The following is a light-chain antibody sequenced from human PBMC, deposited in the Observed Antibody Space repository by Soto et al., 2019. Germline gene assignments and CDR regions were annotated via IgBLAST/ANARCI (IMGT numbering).Light chain of an antibody. V-gene: IGKV3-15*01. CDR2: GAS. CDR1: QSVRTN. CDR3: QQRSNWLWT. Sequence: EIVMTQSPATLSVSPGERVTLSCWASQSVRTNLAWYQQKPGQAPRLLIYGASTRATGIPARFSGSGSGTEFTLTISSLQSEDFAVYYCQQRSNWLWTFGQGTKVDIK. J-gene: IGKJ1*01.